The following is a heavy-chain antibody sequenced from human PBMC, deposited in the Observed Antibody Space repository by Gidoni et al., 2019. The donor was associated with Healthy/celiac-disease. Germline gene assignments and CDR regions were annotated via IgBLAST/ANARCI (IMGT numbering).Heavy chain of an antibody. CDR2: IYSGGST. D-gene: IGHD2-2*01. J-gene: IGHJ6*02. CDR1: GFTVSSNY. CDR3: ASTFYCSSTSCRAYYYYGMDV. Sequence: EVQLVETGGGLIKPGGYLRISCAASGFTVSSNYMSWVRQAPGEGMEWVSVIYSGGSTYYADSVKGRFTISRDNSKNTLYLQMNSLRAEDTAVYYCASTFYCSSTSCRAYYYYGMDVWGQGTTVTVSS. V-gene: IGHV3-53*02.